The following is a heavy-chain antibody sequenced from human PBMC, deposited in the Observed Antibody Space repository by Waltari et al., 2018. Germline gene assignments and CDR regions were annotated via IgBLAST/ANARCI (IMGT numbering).Heavy chain of an antibody. J-gene: IGHJ4*02. CDR2: IKQDGSEK. Sequence: EVQLVESGGGLVQPGGSLRLSCAASGFTSSSYWMSWVRQAPGKGLEWVANIKQDGSEKYYVDSVKGRFTISRDNAKNSLYLQMNSLRAEDTAVYYCARELNDYGDYFDYWGQGTLVTVSS. CDR1: GFTSSSYW. CDR3: ARELNDYGDYFDY. D-gene: IGHD4-17*01. V-gene: IGHV3-7*01.